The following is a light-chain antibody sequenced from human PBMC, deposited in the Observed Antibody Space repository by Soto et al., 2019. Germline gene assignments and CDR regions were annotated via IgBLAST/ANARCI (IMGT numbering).Light chain of an antibody. J-gene: IGKJ2*01. CDR1: QSVSSSY. V-gene: IGKV3-20*01. CDR3: HQYDSAPRT. CDR2: GVS. Sequence: EIVLTQSPGTLSLSPGERATLSCRASQSVSSSYLAWYRQTPGQAPRLLIYGVSSRATGIPDRFSGSGSGTDFTLTISRLEPEDFAVYYCHQYDSAPRTFGQGTKLEIK.